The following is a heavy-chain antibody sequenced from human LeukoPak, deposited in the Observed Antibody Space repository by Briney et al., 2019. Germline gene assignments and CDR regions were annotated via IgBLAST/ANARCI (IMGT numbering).Heavy chain of an antibody. Sequence: GGSLRLSCAASGFTFSDYYMSWIRQAPGKGLEWVSYISSSGSTIYYADSVKGRFTISRDNAKNSLYLQMNSLRAEDTAVYYCARADFWSGYSVNFDYWGQGTLVTVSS. CDR3: ARADFWSGYSVNFDY. J-gene: IGHJ4*02. CDR1: GFTFSDYY. CDR2: ISSSGSTI. D-gene: IGHD3-3*01. V-gene: IGHV3-11*04.